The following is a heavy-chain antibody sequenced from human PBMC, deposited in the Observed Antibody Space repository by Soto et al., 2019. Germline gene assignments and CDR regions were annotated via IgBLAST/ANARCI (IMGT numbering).Heavy chain of an antibody. Sequence: GGSLRLSCAASGFTFSSYAMSWVRQAPGKGLEWVSAISGSGGSTYYADSVKGRFTISRDNSKNTLYLQMNILRAEDTAVYYCAKSAVLLWFGELRGEYYFDYWGQGTLVTVSS. J-gene: IGHJ4*02. CDR3: AKSAVLLWFGELRGEYYFDY. CDR2: ISGSGGST. V-gene: IGHV3-23*01. D-gene: IGHD3-10*01. CDR1: GFTFSSYA.